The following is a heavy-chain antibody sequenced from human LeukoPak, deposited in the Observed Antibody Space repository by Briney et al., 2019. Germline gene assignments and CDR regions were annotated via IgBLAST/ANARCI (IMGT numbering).Heavy chain of an antibody. CDR1: GGSINGGGYY. CDR2: ISNSGST. V-gene: IGHV4-31*03. CDR3: ARRLREYDFWSGSSLGAFDI. D-gene: IGHD3/OR15-3a*01. J-gene: IGHJ3*02. Sequence: SETLSLTCTVSGGSINGGGYYWSWIRQHPGKGLEWIGYISNSGSTYYHPSLRSRLSISIDTSKNQFSLKLSSVTAADTAVYYCARRLREYDFWSGSSLGAFDIWGQGTMVTVSS.